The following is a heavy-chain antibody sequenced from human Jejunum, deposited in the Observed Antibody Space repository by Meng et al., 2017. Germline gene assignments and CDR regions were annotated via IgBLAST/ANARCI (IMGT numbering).Heavy chain of an antibody. D-gene: IGHD2-2*01. CDR2: RYYSGST. V-gene: IGHV4-61*01. CDR1: GGSVSSTKCY. CDR3: AREYCISTTCYFDS. Sequence: QGGRQGSGQGLVRPSGALTPTCTGAGGSVSSTKCYWSWIRQPPGKGLEWIGYRYYSGSTNYNPSLKSRVTISVDTSKSQFSLKLFSVTAADTAVYYCAREYCISTTCYFDSWGQGTLVTVSS. J-gene: IGHJ4*02.